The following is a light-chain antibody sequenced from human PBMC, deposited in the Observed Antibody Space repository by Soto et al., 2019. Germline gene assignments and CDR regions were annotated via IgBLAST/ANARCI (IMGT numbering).Light chain of an antibody. CDR2: DSS. CDR3: QQYNTYST. V-gene: IGKV1-5*01. J-gene: IGKJ1*01. CDR1: QSINSW. Sequence: DIQMTQSPSTLSASVGDRVTITCRASQSINSWLAWYQQKPGKAPKLLIYDSSSLQSGVPSRFSGSGTGIQFTLTINSLQPDDFATYYCQQYNTYSTFGQGTKVEIK.